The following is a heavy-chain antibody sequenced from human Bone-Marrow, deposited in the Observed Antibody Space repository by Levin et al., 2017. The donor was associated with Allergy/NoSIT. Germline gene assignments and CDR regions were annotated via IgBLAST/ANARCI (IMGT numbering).Heavy chain of an antibody. CDR2: IYYSGST. CDR1: GGSISTYY. D-gene: IGHD1-14*01. Sequence: SETLSLTCTVSGGSISTYYWSWIRRPPGKGLEWIGYIYYSGSTNYNPSLKSRVTISVDTSKNQFSLKLSSVTAADTAVYYCARNHYAYDYWGQGTLVTVSS. J-gene: IGHJ4*02. CDR3: ARNHYAYDY. V-gene: IGHV4-59*08.